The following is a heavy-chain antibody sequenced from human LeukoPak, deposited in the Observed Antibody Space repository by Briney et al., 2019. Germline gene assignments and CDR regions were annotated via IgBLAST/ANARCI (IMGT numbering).Heavy chain of an antibody. J-gene: IGHJ6*03. V-gene: IGHV4-61*02. CDR3: ARDRGPPTVKYYYYYMDV. D-gene: IGHD4-11*01. CDR1: GGSISSGSYY. CDR2: IYTSGST. Sequence: SQTLSLTCTVSGGSISSGSYYWSWIRQPAGKGLEWIGRIYTSGSTNYNPSLKSRVTISVDTSKNQFSLKLSSVTAADTAVYYCARDRGPPTVKYYYYYMDVWGKGTTVTVSS.